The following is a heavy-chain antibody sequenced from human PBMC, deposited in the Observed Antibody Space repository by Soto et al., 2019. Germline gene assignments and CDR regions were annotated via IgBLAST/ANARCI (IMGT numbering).Heavy chain of an antibody. Sequence: PSETLSLTCTVSGGSISSYYWSWIRQPPGKGLEWIGYIYYSGSTNYNPSLKSRVTISVDTSKNQFSLKLSSVTAADTAVYYCAGYYYDSRGYYYVHYWGQGTLVTVS. J-gene: IGHJ4*02. V-gene: IGHV4-59*01. CDR3: AGYYYDSRGYYYVHY. CDR1: GGSISSYY. D-gene: IGHD3-22*01. CDR2: IYYSGST.